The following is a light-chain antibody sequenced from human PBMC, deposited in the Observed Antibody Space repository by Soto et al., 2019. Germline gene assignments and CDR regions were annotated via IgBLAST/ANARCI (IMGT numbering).Light chain of an antibody. J-gene: IGKJ1*01. V-gene: IGKV1-39*01. CDR1: QNIRSY. CDR2: ATS. CDR3: QQGYTARWT. Sequence: DIQMTQSPTSLSASVGDRVTITCRASQNIRSYLNWYQQIPGKAPNLLIYATSILQTGVPSRLSGSGTGTDFTPTINGLQPEDFATCYCQQGYTARWTFGQGTKVDIK.